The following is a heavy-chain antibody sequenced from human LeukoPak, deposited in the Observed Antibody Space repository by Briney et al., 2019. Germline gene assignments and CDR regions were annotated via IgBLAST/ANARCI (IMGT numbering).Heavy chain of an antibody. J-gene: IGHJ4*02. Sequence: GGSLRLSCAASGFTFSSYAMSWVRQAPGKGLEWVSAISGSGGSTYYADSVKGRFTISRDNSKNTLYLQMNSLRAEDTAVYYCAKDLGLDIVGEEAPHWGQGTLVTVSS. CDR3: AKDLGLDIVGEEAPH. CDR1: GFTFSSYA. D-gene: IGHD2-2*03. V-gene: IGHV3-23*01. CDR2: ISGSGGST.